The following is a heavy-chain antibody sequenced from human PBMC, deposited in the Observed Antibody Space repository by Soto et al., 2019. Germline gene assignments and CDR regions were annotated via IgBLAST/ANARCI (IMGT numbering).Heavy chain of an antibody. D-gene: IGHD6-25*01. CDR2: IYYTANT. CDR1: GGTIGDYY. Sequence: SETLSLTCSISGGTIGDYYWSWIRQRPGKGLEWLAYIYYTANTDQNPSLERRVSISLGTYQNQFSLNLRSVTAADTAVYYCVRKRNRAGSFDSWGQVILVTV. V-gene: IGHV4-59*01. J-gene: IGHJ4*02. CDR3: VRKRNRAGSFDS.